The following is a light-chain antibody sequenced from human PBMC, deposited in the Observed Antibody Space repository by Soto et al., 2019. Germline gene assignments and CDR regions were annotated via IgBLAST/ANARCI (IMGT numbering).Light chain of an antibody. CDR1: QGISNW. V-gene: IGKV1-8*01. J-gene: IGKJ1*01. CDR3: QHYKNYPLT. CDR2: GAS. Sequence: AIRMTQSPSSLSASTGDRVTITCRASQGISNWLAWYQQRPGKAPKLLVYGASTLQSGVPSRFSGSGSGTDFNLSISDLQSEDFATYYCQHYKNYPLTFGQGTKVEVK.